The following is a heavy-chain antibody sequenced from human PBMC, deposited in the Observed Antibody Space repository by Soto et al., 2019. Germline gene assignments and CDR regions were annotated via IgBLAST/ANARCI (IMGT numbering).Heavy chain of an antibody. CDR3: ARISTYYYDSSGYYFDY. CDR1: GGSISSSSYY. D-gene: IGHD3-22*01. V-gene: IGHV4-39*01. Sequence: SETLSVTCTVSGGSISSSSYYWGWIRQPPGKGLEWIGSIYYSGSTYYNPSLKSRVTISVDTSKNQFSLKLSSVTAADTAVYYCARISTYYYDSSGYYFDYWGHGTLVTVSS. J-gene: IGHJ4*01. CDR2: IYYSGST.